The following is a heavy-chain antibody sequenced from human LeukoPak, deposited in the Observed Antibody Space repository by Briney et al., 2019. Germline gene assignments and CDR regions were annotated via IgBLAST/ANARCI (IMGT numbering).Heavy chain of an antibody. D-gene: IGHD3-16*01. CDR1: GGSISSGGYC. CDR2: IYYSGST. J-gene: IGHJ6*02. CDR3: ASSRRGYYYYGMDV. Sequence: PSETLSLTCTVSGGSISSGGYCWSWIRQHPGKGLEWIGYIYYSGSTYYNPSLKSRVTISVDTSKNQFSLKLSSVTAADTAVYYCASSRRGYYYYGMDVWGQGTTVTVSS. V-gene: IGHV4-31*03.